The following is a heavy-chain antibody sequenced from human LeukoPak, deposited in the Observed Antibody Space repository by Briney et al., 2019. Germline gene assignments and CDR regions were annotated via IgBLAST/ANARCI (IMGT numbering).Heavy chain of an antibody. J-gene: IGHJ4*02. CDR2: ISPYNGNT. D-gene: IGHD6-13*01. V-gene: IGHV1-18*01. CDR1: GGTFTSCG. CDR3: ARDRSSSWYYFDS. Sequence: GASVKVSCKASGGTFTSCGISWVRQAPGQGLEWMGWISPYNGNTNYVQKFQDRVTMTTDTSTSTAYMELRSLRSDDTAVYYCARDRSSSWYYFDSWGQGTLVTVSS.